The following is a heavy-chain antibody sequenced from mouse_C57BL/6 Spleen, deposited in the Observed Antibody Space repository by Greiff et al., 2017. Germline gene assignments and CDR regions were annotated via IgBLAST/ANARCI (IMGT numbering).Heavy chain of an antibody. Sequence: VQLKESGPGLVKPSQSLSLTCSVTGYSITSGYYWNWIRQFPGNKLEWMGYISYDGSNNYNPSLKNRISITRDTSKNQFFLKLNSVTTEDTATYYCARGGVTTVVRYFDVWGTGTTVTVSS. D-gene: IGHD1-1*01. V-gene: IGHV3-6*01. CDR1: GYSITSGYY. CDR2: ISYDGSN. CDR3: ARGGVTTVVRYFDV. J-gene: IGHJ1*03.